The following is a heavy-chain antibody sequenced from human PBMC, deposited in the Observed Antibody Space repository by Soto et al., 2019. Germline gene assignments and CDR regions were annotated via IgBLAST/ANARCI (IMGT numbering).Heavy chain of an antibody. Sequence: ASVKVSCKASGYTFTNSGVIWVRQAPGQGLEWMGWISAYNANTNYARNFLGRVTMTTDTSTSTAYMELRSLRSDDTAVYYCARNPTDSRGYYYDYWGQGTLVTVSS. V-gene: IGHV1-18*01. J-gene: IGHJ4*02. D-gene: IGHD3-22*01. CDR2: ISAYNANT. CDR3: ARNPTDSRGYYYDY. CDR1: GYTFTNSG.